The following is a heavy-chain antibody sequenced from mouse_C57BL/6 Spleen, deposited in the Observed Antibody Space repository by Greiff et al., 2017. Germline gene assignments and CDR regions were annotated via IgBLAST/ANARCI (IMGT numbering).Heavy chain of an antibody. CDR3: SRSQDGYYDWYFDV. Sequence: EVKVVESGGGLVQPGGSLKLSCAASGFTFSDYGMAWVRQAPRKGPGWVAFISNLAYSIYYADTVTGRFTSSRENAKNTLFLEMSSLRSEDTAMYYCSRSQDGYYDWYFDVWGTGTTVTVSS. CDR2: ISNLAYSI. V-gene: IGHV5-15*01. CDR1: GFTFSDYG. J-gene: IGHJ1*03. D-gene: IGHD2-3*01.